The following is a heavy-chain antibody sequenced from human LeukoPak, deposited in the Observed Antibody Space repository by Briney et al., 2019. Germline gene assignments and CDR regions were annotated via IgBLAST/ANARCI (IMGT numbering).Heavy chain of an antibody. V-gene: IGHV1-46*01. CDR3: ARTRGYSDYELDY. CDR2: INPSGGTT. Sequence: GASVKVSCKASGYTFTGYYMHWVRQAPGQGLEWMGIINPSGGTTRHAQRFQGRVTMTRDTSTSTVYTELSSLRSEDTAVYYCARTRGYSDYELDYWGQGTLVTVSS. J-gene: IGHJ4*02. D-gene: IGHD5-12*01. CDR1: GYTFTGYY.